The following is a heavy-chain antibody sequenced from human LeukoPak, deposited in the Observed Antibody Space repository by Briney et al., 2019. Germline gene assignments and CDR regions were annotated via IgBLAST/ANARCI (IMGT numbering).Heavy chain of an antibody. D-gene: IGHD5-24*01. CDR2: IYYSGST. J-gene: IGHJ4*02. CDR3: ARQQVEMATHFDY. V-gene: IGHV4-34*01. Sequence: KSSETLSLTCAVYGGSFSGYYWSWIRQPPGKGLEWIGSIYYSGSTYYNPSLKSRVTISVDTSKNQFSLKLSSVTAADTAVYYCARQQVEMATHFDYWGQGTLVTVSS. CDR1: GGSFSGYY.